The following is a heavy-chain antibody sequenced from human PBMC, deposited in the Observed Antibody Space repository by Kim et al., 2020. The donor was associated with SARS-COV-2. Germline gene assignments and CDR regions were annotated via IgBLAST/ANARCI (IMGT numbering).Heavy chain of an antibody. CDR1: GFTFSSYA. V-gene: IGHV3-30*04. CDR3: ASDGGVGRGPPLWYFYY. CDR2: ISYDGSKK. J-gene: IGHJ4*02. D-gene: IGHD3-16*01. Sequence: GGSLRLSCAASGFTFSSYAMHWVRQAPGTWLEWVAVISYDGSKKYYADSVKGRFTISRDNSKNTLYLQMNSLRAEDTAIYYFASDGGVGRGPPLWYFYYWGRGTLVTVSS.